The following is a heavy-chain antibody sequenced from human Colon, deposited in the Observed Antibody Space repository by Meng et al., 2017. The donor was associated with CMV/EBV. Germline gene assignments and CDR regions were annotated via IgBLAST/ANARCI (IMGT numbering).Heavy chain of an antibody. V-gene: IGHV1-2*02. CDR1: GYTLTTYY. CDR3: ARSEFWNSFYKHIDFDS. CDR2: IDPNSGGT. Sequence: ASAKVSCKASGYTLTTYYMHWVRQAPGQGLEWMGWIDPNSGGTKYPQTFQGRVTMTSDTSITTAYLELSSLRSDDTAIYYCARSEFWNSFYKHIDFDSWGQGTLVTVSS. J-gene: IGHJ4*02. D-gene: IGHD3/OR15-3a*01.